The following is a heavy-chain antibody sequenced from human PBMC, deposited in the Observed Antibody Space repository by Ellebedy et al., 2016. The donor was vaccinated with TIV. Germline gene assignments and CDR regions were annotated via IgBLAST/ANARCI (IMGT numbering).Heavy chain of an antibody. J-gene: IGHJ4*02. V-gene: IGHV5-51*01. CDR1: AYSFTSYW. D-gene: IGHD3-10*01. Sequence: GGSLRLSCKASAYSFTSYWIGWVRQMPGKGLEWMGTIYPADSDTRYSPSFQGHVTISADKTTSTTYLQWSSLKASDAAIYFCARTYGSGGHHDYWGQGTLVTVSS. CDR3: ARTYGSGGHHDY. CDR2: IYPADSDT.